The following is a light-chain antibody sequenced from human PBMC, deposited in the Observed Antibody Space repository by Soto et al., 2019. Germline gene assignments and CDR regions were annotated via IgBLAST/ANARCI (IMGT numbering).Light chain of an antibody. Sequence: VMTQAPATLSVSPRERATLSCRASQSVSSNLAWYQQKPGQAPRLLIYGASTRATGIPARFSGSGSGTDFTLTISRMGSEDFAVSYCPQYDGLPPWTFGQGTVVDIK. CDR1: QSVSSN. J-gene: IGKJ1*01. CDR2: GAS. CDR3: PQYDGLPPWT. V-gene: IGKV3-15*01.